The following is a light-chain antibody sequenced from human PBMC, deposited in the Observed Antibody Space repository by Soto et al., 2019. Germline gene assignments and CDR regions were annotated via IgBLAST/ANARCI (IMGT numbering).Light chain of an antibody. Sequence: VGTQSPATLSVSPGERATRSCRSSQSVSSNLAWYQQKPGQAPRLLIYGASTRATGIPARFSGSGSGTEFTLTISILQSEDFAVYYCQQYNNGTPWTFGQGTKVDI. V-gene: IGKV3-15*01. J-gene: IGKJ1*01. CDR3: QQYNNGTPWT. CDR1: QSVSSN. CDR2: GAS.